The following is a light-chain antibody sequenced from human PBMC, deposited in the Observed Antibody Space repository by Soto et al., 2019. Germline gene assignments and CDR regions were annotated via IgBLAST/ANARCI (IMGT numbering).Light chain of an antibody. CDR2: DVS. CDR1: SSDVGGYNY. Sequence: QPVLTQPRSVSGSPGQSVTISCTGTSSDVGGYNYVSWYQQHPDKAPKLMIYDVSKRPSGVPDRFSGSKSGNTASLTISGLQAEDEADYYCCSYAGTYTLVVFGGGTQLTVL. J-gene: IGLJ2*01. V-gene: IGLV2-11*01. CDR3: CSYAGTYTLVV.